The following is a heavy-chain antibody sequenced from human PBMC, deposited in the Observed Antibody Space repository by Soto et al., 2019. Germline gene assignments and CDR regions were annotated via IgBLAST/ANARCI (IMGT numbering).Heavy chain of an antibody. J-gene: IGHJ4*02. CDR2: VSSSGDGT. D-gene: IGHD1-26*01. CDR3: AKGWSSGSYHFDY. V-gene: IGHV3-23*01. CDR1: GFTFSSYV. Sequence: EVQLLESGGGLVQPGGSLRLSCAASGFTFSSYVMNWVRQAPGKELEWVSSVSSSGDGTYYADFVKGRFTISRDNSKTTLYLQMNSLRAEDTAIYYCAKGWSSGSYHFDYCGQGTLVTVSS.